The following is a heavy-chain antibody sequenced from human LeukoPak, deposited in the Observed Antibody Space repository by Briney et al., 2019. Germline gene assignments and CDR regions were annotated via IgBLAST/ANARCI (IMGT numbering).Heavy chain of an antibody. CDR1: GYTFTSYY. J-gene: IGHJ3*02. D-gene: IGHD4/OR15-4a*01. Sequence: GASVKVSCKASGYTFTSYYMHWVRQAPGQGLEWMGIINPSGGSTSYAQKFQGRVTMTRDTSTSTVYMELSSLRSADTAVYYCARERSVLRVLSDAFDIWGQGTMVTVSS. CDR2: INPSGGST. V-gene: IGHV1-46*01. CDR3: ARERSVLRVLSDAFDI.